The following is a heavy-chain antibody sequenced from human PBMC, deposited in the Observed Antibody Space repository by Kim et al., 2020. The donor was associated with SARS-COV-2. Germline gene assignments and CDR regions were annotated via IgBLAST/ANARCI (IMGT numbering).Heavy chain of an antibody. J-gene: IGHJ4*02. CDR2: IYYSGST. D-gene: IGHD3-10*01. Sequence: SETLSLTCTVSGGSISSYYWSWIRQPPGKGLEWIGYIYYSGSTNYNPSLKSRVTISVDTSKNQFSLKLSSVTAADTAVYYCARHGWYGSGRGHAFEYWGQGTLVTVSS. V-gene: IGHV4-59*08. CDR1: GGSISSYY. CDR3: ARHGWYGSGRGHAFEY.